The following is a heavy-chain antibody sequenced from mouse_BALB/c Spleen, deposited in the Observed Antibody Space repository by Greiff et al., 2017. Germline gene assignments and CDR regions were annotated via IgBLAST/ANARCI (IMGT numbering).Heavy chain of an antibody. CDR3: TRGGGNYGAMDY. V-gene: IGHV1-69*02. D-gene: IGHD2-1*01. J-gene: IGHJ4*01. CDR1: GYTFTSYW. CDR2: IYPSDSYT. Sequence: VQLQQSGAELMKPGASVKLSCKASGYTFTSYWINWVKQRPGQGLEWIGNIYPSDSYTNYNQKFKDKATLTVDKSSSTAYMQLSSPTSEDSAVYYCTRGGGNYGAMDYWGQGASVTVSA.